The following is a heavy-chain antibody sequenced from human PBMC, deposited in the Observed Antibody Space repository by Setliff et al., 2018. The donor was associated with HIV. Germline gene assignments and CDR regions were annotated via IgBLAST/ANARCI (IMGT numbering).Heavy chain of an antibody. CDR3: ASTGYSSGWCFDY. CDR1: CGSISSSSYY. J-gene: IGHJ4*02. V-gene: IGHV4-39*06. Sequence: SETLSLTCTVSCGSISSSSYYWGWIRQPPGKGLEWIGSIYYSGRTYYNPSLKGRVTISVDTSKNQFPLKLSSVTAADTAVYYCASTGYSSGWCFDYWGQGTLVTVSS. CDR2: IYYSGRT. D-gene: IGHD6-19*01.